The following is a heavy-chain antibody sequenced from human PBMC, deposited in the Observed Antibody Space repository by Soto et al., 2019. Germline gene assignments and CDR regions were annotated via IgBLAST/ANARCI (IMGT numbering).Heavy chain of an antibody. D-gene: IGHD3-16*01. CDR1: GFTFSSYA. V-gene: IGHV3-23*01. J-gene: IGHJ4*02. CDR3: AKVQGLHLGECYDY. CDR2: ISGSGGST. Sequence: GGSLRLSCAASGFTFSSYAMSWVRQAPGKGLEWVSAISGSGGSTYYADSVKGRFTISRDNSKNTLYLQMNSLRAEDTAVYYCAKVQGLHLGECYDYWGQGTLVTVSS.